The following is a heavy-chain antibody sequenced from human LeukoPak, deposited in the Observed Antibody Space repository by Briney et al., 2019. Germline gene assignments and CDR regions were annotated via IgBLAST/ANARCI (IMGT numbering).Heavy chain of an antibody. CDR3: ARVGSSSWYSFDY. CDR1: GYTFTGYY. D-gene: IGHD6-13*01. V-gene: IGHV1-2*06. CDR2: IDPNSGGT. Sequence: ASVKVSCKASGYTFTGYYMHWVRQAPGQGLEWMGRIDPNSGGTNYVQKLQGRVTMTRDTSISTAYMELSRLRSDDTAVYYCARVGSSSWYSFDYWGQGTLVTVSS. J-gene: IGHJ4*02.